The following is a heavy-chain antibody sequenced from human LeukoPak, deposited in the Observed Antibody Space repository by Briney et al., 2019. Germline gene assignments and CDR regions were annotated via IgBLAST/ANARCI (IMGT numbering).Heavy chain of an antibody. Sequence: PGGSLRLSCVVSGLTFSSYSMSWVRQAPGKGLDWVSGISASGVGTWYPDSVKGRFTISRDNSKNTLFLQMSSLRVEDTAMYYCAKDAAGPEYWGQGTLVTAFS. CDR3: AKDAAGPEY. CDR1: GLTFSSYS. CDR2: ISASGVGT. V-gene: IGHV3-23*01. J-gene: IGHJ4*02. D-gene: IGHD6-13*01.